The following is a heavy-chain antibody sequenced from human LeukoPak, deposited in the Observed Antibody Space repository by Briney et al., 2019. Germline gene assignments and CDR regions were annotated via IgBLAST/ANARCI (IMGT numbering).Heavy chain of an antibody. D-gene: IGHD1-1*01. Sequence: PSETLSLTCTVSGGSISSSRYYWGWIRQPPGKGLEWIGSIYYSVSTYYNPSLKSRVTISVDTSKNQFSLKLSSVTAADTAVYYCARGGIQLPDYWGQGTLVTVSS. CDR2: IYYSVST. CDR3: ARGGIQLPDY. CDR1: GGSISSSRYY. J-gene: IGHJ4*02. V-gene: IGHV4-39*07.